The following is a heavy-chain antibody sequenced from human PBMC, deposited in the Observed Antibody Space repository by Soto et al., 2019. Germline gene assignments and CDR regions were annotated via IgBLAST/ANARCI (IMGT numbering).Heavy chain of an antibody. D-gene: IGHD3-3*01. Sequence: EVQLLESGGGLVQPGGSLRLSCAASGFTFSGYAMTWVRQAPGKGLEWVSAISGSGGSTYYADSVKGRFTISRDNSKNTLYLQMNSLRAEDTAVYYCAKGLPVLRILEWLPSYFDYWGQVTLVTPSS. V-gene: IGHV3-23*01. CDR1: GFTFSGYA. J-gene: IGHJ4*02. CDR2: ISGSGGST. CDR3: AKGLPVLRILEWLPSYFDY.